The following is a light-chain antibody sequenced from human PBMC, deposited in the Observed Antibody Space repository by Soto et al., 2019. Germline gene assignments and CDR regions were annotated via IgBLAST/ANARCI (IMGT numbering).Light chain of an antibody. Sequence: QSALTQPASVSGSPGQSITISCTGTSSDIGGYNYVSWYQQHPGKAPKLVIYEVTNRPSGVSSRFSGSKSGNTASLTISALQAEDEADYYCSSYTSSSTLVFGGGTKLTVL. CDR1: SSDIGGYNY. J-gene: IGLJ3*02. CDR3: SSYTSSSTLV. V-gene: IGLV2-14*01. CDR2: EVT.